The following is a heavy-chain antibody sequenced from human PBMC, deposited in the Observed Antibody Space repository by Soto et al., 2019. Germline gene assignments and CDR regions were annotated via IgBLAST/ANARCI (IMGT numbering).Heavy chain of an antibody. Sequence: ASVKVSCKASGYTFTGYYMHWVRQAPGQGLEWMGWINPNSGGTNYAQKFQGWVTMTRDTSISTAYMELSRLRSDDTAVYYCARGKMRTRGDDAFDILGQGTMVTV. J-gene: IGHJ3*02. CDR2: INPNSGGT. D-gene: IGHD3-16*01. V-gene: IGHV1-2*04. CDR1: GYTFTGYY. CDR3: ARGKMRTRGDDAFDI.